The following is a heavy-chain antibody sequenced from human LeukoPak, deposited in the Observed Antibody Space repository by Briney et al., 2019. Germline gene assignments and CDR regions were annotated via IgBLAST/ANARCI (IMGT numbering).Heavy chain of an antibody. CDR2: ISGSGGST. Sequence: GGSLRLSCAASGFTFSSYAMSWVRQAPGKGLEWVSAISGSGGSTYYADSVKGRFTISRDNSKNTLYLQMNSLRAEDTAVYYCAKVSARGYYYGSGSYSYYFDYWGQGTLVTVSS. D-gene: IGHD3-10*01. J-gene: IGHJ4*02. CDR1: GFTFSSYA. V-gene: IGHV3-23*01. CDR3: AKVSARGYYYGSGSYSYYFDY.